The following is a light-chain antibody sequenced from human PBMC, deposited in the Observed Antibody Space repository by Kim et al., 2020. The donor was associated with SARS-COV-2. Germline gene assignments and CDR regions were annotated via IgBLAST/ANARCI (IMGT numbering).Light chain of an antibody. V-gene: IGLV10-54*01. CDR1: RDNVGSQG. CDR2: TNN. Sequence: QPAPLTCTGSRDNVGSQGAAWLQQHQVHPPKLLAYTNNNRPSGISERLSASRSGNTASLTITALQPEDEADYYCSAWDSSLRVWVFGGGTKLTVL. J-gene: IGLJ3*02. CDR3: SAWDSSLRVWV.